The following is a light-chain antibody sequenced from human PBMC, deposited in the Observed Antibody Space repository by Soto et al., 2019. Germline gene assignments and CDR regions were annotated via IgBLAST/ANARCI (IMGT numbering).Light chain of an antibody. CDR2: GAS. CDR1: QSVSSN. CDR3: QQYNNWPLT. J-gene: IGKJ4*01. Sequence: EIVITPSPTPLSVSPGERATLSRRASQSVSSNLAWYQQKPGQAPRLLIYGASTRATGIPARFSGSGSGTEFTLTISSLQSEDFAVYYCQQYNNWPLTFGGGTKVDIK. V-gene: IGKV3-15*01.